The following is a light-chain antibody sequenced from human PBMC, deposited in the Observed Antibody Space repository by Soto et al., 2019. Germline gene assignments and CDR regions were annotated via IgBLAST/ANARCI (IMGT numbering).Light chain of an antibody. CDR1: SSDVGGFNY. V-gene: IGLV2-11*01. J-gene: IGLJ2*01. CDR3: CSYAGTYTFV. Sequence: QSALTQPRSVSGSPGQSVTISCTGTSSDVGGFNYVSWYQQHPGKAPQLMIYDVTKQPSGVPDRFSGSKSGSTASLTISGLQADDEADYYCCSYAGTYTFVFGGGTKLTVL. CDR2: DVT.